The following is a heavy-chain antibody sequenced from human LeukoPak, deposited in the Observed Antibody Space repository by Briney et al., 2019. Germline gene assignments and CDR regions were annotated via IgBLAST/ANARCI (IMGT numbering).Heavy chain of an antibody. V-gene: IGHV5-51*01. D-gene: IGHD5-18*01. CDR1: GYSFTSYW. Sequence: GESLKIFCKASGYSFTSYWIGWVRQMPGKGLEWMGIIYPGDSDTRYSPSFQGQVTISADKSISTAYLQWSSLKASDTAMYYCARLGLQRYYYYYYYMDVWGKGTTVTVSS. CDR2: IYPGDSDT. CDR3: ARLGLQRYYYYYYYMDV. J-gene: IGHJ6*03.